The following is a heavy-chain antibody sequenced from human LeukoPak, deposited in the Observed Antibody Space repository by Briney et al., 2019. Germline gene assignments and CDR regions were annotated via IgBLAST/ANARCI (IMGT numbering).Heavy chain of an antibody. J-gene: IGHJ4*02. D-gene: IGHD5-12*01. CDR2: ISYDGSNK. V-gene: IGHV3-30*03. CDR3: ARWVVATMFDY. CDR1: GFTFSSYG. Sequence: GGSLRLSCAASGFTFSSYGMHWVRQAPGKGLEWVAVISYDGSNKYYADSVKGRFTISRDNSKNTLFLQMNSLRAEDTAVYYCARWVVATMFDYWGPGTLVTVSS.